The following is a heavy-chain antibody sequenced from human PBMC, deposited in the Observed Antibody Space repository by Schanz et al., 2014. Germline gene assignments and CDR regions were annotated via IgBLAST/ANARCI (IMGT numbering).Heavy chain of an antibody. CDR1: GYTFTDYG. J-gene: IGHJ6*02. Sequence: QVQVVQSGAEVKKPGPSVKVSCKASGYTFTDYGVIWVRQAPGQGLEWMGWINPNTGGTNFAQKFQGWVTVTRDTSISTVYMELSRVTYEDTAVYYCARDDRAYYYGMDVWGQGTTVTVSS. V-gene: IGHV1-2*04. D-gene: IGHD3-22*01. CDR3: ARDDRAYYYGMDV. CDR2: INPNTGGT.